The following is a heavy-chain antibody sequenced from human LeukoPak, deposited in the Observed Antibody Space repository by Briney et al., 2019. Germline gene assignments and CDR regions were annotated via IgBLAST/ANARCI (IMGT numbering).Heavy chain of an antibody. D-gene: IGHD1-26*01. CDR3: GMSGDRVPLQDDVFDV. Sequence: GESLKISCQVSGYSFTSYCIGWVRQMPGKGLEWMRIIHPGDSGPTYSPSFQGQVTISVDKSISTAYLQWSSLQASDTARYYCGMSGDRVPLQDDVFDVWGQGTMVTVSS. CDR2: IHPGDSGP. V-gene: IGHV5-51*01. J-gene: IGHJ3*01. CDR1: GYSFTSYC.